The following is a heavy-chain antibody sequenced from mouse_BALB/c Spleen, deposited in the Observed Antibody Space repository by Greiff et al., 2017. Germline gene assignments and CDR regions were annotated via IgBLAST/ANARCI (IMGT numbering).Heavy chain of an antibody. D-gene: IGHD2-2*01. CDR3: TRRGGYDGYFDY. J-gene: IGHJ2*01. CDR2: IDPETGGT. V-gene: IGHV1-15*01. CDR1: GYTFTDYE. Sequence: QVHVKQSGAELVRPGASVTLSCKASGYTFTDYEMHWVKQTPVHGLEWIGAIDPETGGTAYNQKFKGKATLTADKSSSTAYMELRSLTSEDSAVYYCTRRGGYDGYFDYWGQGTTLTVSS.